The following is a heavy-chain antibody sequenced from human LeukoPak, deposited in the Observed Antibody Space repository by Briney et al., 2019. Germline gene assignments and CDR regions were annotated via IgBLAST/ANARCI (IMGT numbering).Heavy chain of an antibody. CDR1: GFTFSSYA. CDR3: ANDYARTNGY. V-gene: IGHV3-30*04. CDR2: ISYDGSNK. J-gene: IGHJ4*02. Sequence: GGSLRLSCAASGFTFSSYAMHWVRQAPGKGLEWVAVISYDGSNKYYADSVKGRFTISRDNSKNTLYLQMNSLRAEDTAVYYCANDYARTNGYWGQGTLVTVSS. D-gene: IGHD4-17*01.